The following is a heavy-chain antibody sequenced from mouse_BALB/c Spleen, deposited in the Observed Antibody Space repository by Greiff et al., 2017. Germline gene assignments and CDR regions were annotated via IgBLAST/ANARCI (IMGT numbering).Heavy chain of an antibody. CDR1: GFTFSSFG. CDR2: ISSGSSTI. J-gene: IGHJ4*01. Sequence: DVMLVESGGGLVQPGGSRKLSCAASGFTFSSFGMHWVRQAPEKGLEWVAYISSGSSTIYYADTVKGRFTISRDNPKNTLFLQMTSLRSEDTAMYYGARTYYGSSPSYAMDYWGQGTSVTVSA. CDR3: ARTYYGSSPSYAMDY. D-gene: IGHD1-1*01. V-gene: IGHV5-17*02.